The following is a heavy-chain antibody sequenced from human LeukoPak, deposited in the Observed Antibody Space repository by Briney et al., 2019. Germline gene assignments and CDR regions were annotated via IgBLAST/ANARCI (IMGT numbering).Heavy chain of an antibody. CDR1: GFTFSRFW. J-gene: IGHJ4*02. CDR3: ARDGTYTDYDPDFDI. CDR2: TKQDGSEK. Sequence: GGSLRLSCAASGFTFSRFWMSWVRQAPGKGLEWVANTKQDGSEKYYVDSVKGRFTISRDNAKNSLYLQMNSLRAEDTAVFYCARDGTYTDYDPDFDIWGQGTLVTVSS. D-gene: IGHD5-12*01. V-gene: IGHV3-7*04.